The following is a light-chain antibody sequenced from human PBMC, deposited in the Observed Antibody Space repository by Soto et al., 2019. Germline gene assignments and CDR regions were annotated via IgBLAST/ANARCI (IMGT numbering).Light chain of an antibody. CDR3: QQYDTFPPT. CDR2: DAS. J-gene: IGKJ2*01. CDR1: QDINNY. V-gene: IGKV1-33*01. Sequence: DIQLTQSPSSLSASVGDRVTITCQASQDINNYVIWYQQKPGKAPKFLIYDASNVEAGVPSRFSGSGSGTDFSFTISSLQPEDFSTYYCQQYDTFPPTFGQGTK.